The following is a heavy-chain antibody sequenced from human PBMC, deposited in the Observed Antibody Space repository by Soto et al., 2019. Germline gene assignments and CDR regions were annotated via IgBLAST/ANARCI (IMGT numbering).Heavy chain of an antibody. CDR2: IWYDGSNK. V-gene: IGHV3-33*01. J-gene: IGHJ6*02. Sequence: QSGGSLRLSCVASGITFSGSGMHWVRQAPGKGLEWVAFIWYDGSNKYYADSVRGRFTISRDNPQNTLFLQMNSLRAEDTAVYYCARDIASSGFNGMDVWGQGTTVTVSS. D-gene: IGHD6-13*01. CDR3: ARDIASSGFNGMDV. CDR1: GITFSGSG.